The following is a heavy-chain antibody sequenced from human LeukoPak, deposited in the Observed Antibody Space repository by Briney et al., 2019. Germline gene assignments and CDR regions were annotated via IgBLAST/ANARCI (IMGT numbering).Heavy chain of an antibody. J-gene: IGHJ3*02. CDR3: ARLSYSTTDAFDI. V-gene: IGHV4-59*08. CDR2: IYYSGVT. CDR1: GDSITTYY. Sequence: PSETLSLTCTVSGDSITTYYWSWIRQPPGKGLEYIGYIYYSGVTNYQPSLKSRVTMSLDTSKNQFSLKLSSVTAADTAVYYCARLSYSTTDAFDIWGQGTMVTVSS. D-gene: IGHD1-26*01.